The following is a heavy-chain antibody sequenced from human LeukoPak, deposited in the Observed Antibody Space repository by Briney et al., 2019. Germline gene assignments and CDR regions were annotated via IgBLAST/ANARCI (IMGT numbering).Heavy chain of an antibody. CDR3: AIRGYSYGPFGFDP. CDR1: GGSISSYY. D-gene: IGHD5-18*01. Sequence: SETLSLTCTVSGGSISSYYWSWIRQPPGKGLEWIGYIYYSGSTNYNPSLKSRVTISVDTSKNQFSLKLSSVTAADTGVYYCAIRGYSYGPFGFDPWGQGTLVTVSS. V-gene: IGHV4-59*01. J-gene: IGHJ5*02. CDR2: IYYSGST.